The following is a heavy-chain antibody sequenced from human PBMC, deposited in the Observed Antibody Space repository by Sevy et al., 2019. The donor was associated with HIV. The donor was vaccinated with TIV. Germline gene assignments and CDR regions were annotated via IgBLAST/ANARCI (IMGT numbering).Heavy chain of an antibody. J-gene: IGHJ4*02. CDR2: LFGGGHGA. CDR1: GFTFSDYA. CDR3: AKMEGQMVSEYYFDY. D-gene: IGHD6-13*01. Sequence: GSLRLSCVASGFTFSDYAMSWVRQAPGKGLEWVSSLFGGGHGANYADSVKGPFIISRDNSRNTLSLQLNSLRAEAAAVYYCAKMEGQMVSEYYFDYWGQGILVTVSS. V-gene: IGHV3-23*01.